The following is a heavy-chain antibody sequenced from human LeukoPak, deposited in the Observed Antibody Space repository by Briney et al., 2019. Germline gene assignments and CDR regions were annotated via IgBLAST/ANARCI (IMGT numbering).Heavy chain of an antibody. D-gene: IGHD3-22*01. V-gene: IGHV4-39*07. Sequence: SETLSLTCTVSGGSISSSSYYWGWIRQPPGKGLEWIGSIYYSGSTYYNPSLKSRVTISVDTSKNQFSLKLSSVTAADTAVYYCARELGYYDSSGYWVDYWGQGTLVTVSS. CDR2: IYYSGST. CDR1: GGSISSSSYY. J-gene: IGHJ4*02. CDR3: ARELGYYDSSGYWVDY.